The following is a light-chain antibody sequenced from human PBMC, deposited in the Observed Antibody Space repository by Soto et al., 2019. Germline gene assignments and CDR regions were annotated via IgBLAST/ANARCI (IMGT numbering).Light chain of an antibody. Sequence: DIVMTQSPDSLAVSLGERANINCKSGQSVFYNSNNKNYLAWYQQKAGQSPKLLIYWASTRESGVPDRFSGSGSGTDFTLTINSLQAEDVATYYCQQYFNTPFTFGPGTRVDIK. CDR2: WAS. J-gene: IGKJ3*01. CDR1: QSVFYNSNNKNY. V-gene: IGKV4-1*01. CDR3: QQYFNTPFT.